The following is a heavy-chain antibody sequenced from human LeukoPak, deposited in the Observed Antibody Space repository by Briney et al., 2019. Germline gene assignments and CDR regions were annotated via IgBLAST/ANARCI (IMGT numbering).Heavy chain of an antibody. V-gene: IGHV4-39*07. D-gene: IGHD6-6*01. CDR2: IYYSGST. Sequence: SETLSLTCAVYGGSFSSSSYYWGWIRQPPGKGLEWIGSIYYSGSTYYNPSLKSRVTISVDTSKNQFSLKLSSVTAADTAVYYCARAPGYSSSSYFDYWGQGTLVTVSS. CDR1: GGSFSSSSYY. CDR3: ARAPGYSSSSYFDY. J-gene: IGHJ4*02.